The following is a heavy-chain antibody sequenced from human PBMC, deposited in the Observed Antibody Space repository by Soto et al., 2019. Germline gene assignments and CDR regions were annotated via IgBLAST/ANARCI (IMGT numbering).Heavy chain of an antibody. J-gene: IGHJ4*02. CDR1: GGSFSGYY. D-gene: IGHD5-12*01. V-gene: IGHV4-34*01. CDR2: INHSGST. CDR3: ARGGNSGYVW. Sequence: QVQLQQWGAGLLKPSETLSLTCAVYGGSFSGYYWSWIRQPPGKGLEWIGEINHSGSTNYNPSLKIRVTISVDTSKNQFSLKLSPVTAADTAVSYCARGGNSGYVWWGQGTLVTVSS.